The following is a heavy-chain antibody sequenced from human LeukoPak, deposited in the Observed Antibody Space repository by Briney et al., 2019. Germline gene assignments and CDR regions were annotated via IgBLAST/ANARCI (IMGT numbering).Heavy chain of an antibody. D-gene: IGHD1-7*01. Sequence: GGSLRLSCAASGFTFSSYGMHWVRQAPGKGLEWVAVISYDGSNKYYADSVKGRFTISRDNARTSLYLQMNSLRAEDTAFYYCARDIKVGLSYWNFNDYGDAFDFWGQGTMVTVSS. V-gene: IGHV3-30*03. CDR1: GFTFSSYG. CDR2: ISYDGSNK. CDR3: ARDIKVGLSYWNFNDYGDAFDF. J-gene: IGHJ3*01.